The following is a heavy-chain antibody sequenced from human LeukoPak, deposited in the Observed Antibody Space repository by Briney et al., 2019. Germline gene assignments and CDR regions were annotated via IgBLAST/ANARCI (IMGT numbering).Heavy chain of an antibody. V-gene: IGHV4-59*08. J-gene: IGHJ4*02. CDR3: ARHAESGYDRFDH. CDR2: IYDSGST. CDR1: GASISTYY. D-gene: IGHD5-12*01. Sequence: PSETLSLTCSVSGASISTYYWSWIRQPPGKGLEWIGYIYDSGSTNYKSPLKSRVTMSGDTSKNQFSLKLSSVTAADTAVYYCARHAESGYDRFDHWGQGTLVTVSS.